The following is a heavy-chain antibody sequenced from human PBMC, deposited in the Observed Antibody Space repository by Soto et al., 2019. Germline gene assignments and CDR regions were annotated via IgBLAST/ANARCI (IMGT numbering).Heavy chain of an antibody. J-gene: IGHJ6*02. CDR1: GGSISSGDYY. CDR2: IYYSGST. CDR3: ARSLGDDGYNTCYYYGMDV. D-gene: IGHD5-12*01. V-gene: IGHV4-30-4*01. Sequence: SETLSLTCTVSGGSISSGDYYWSWIRQPPGKGLEWIGYIYYSGSTYYNPSLKSRVTISVDTSKNQFSLKLSSVTAADTAVYYCARSLGDDGYNTCYYYGMDVWGQGTTVTVSS.